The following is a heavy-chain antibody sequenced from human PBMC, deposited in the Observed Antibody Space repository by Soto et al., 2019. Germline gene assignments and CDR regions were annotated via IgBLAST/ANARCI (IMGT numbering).Heavy chain of an antibody. J-gene: IGHJ6*02. CDR2: ICYDGSNK. Sequence: QVQLVESGGGVVQPGRSLRLSCAASGFTFSSYGMHWVRQAPGKGLEWVAVICYDGSNKYYADSVKGRFTISRDNSKNTIYLQMNSLRAEDTAVYYCARGSSGWYPPLYYYYYYGMDVWGQGTTVTFSS. D-gene: IGHD6-19*01. CDR1: GFTFSSYG. V-gene: IGHV3-33*01. CDR3: ARGSSGWYPPLYYYYYYGMDV.